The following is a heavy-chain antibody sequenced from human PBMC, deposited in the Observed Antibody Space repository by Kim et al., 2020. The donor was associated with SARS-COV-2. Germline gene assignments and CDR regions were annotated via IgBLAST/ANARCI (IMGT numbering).Heavy chain of an antibody. D-gene: IGHD2-2*03. CDR3: AKEGGSPADGSFDY. J-gene: IGHJ4*02. Sequence: AGSMKGRFTISRDNSKNTLYLQMNSLRAEDTAVYYCAKEGGSPADGSFDYWGQGTLVTVSS. V-gene: IGHV3-33*06.